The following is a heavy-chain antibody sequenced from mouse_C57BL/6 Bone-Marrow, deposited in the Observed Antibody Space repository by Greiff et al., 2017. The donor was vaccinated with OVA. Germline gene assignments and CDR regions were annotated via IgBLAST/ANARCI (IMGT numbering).Heavy chain of an antibody. CDR3: ARNPYYSNHYYAMDY. J-gene: IGHJ4*01. Sequence: VMLVESGPGLVAPSQSLSITCTVSGFSLTSYAISWVRQPPGKGLEWLGVIWTGGGTNYNSALKSRLSISKDNSKSQVFLKMNSLQTDDTARYYCARNPYYSNHYYAMDYWGQGTSVTVSS. CDR1: GFSLTSYA. D-gene: IGHD2-5*01. CDR2: IWTGGGT. V-gene: IGHV2-9-1*01.